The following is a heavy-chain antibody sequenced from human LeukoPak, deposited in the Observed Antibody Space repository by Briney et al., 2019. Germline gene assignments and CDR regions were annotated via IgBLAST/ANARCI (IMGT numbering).Heavy chain of an antibody. CDR1: GFTFSSYS. V-gene: IGHV3-21*01. CDR2: ISSSSCYI. J-gene: IGHJ5*02. CDR3: ASGFDWFANWFDP. Sequence: GGSLRLSCAASGFTFSSYSMNWVRQAPGKGLEWVSSISSSSCYIYYADSVKGRFTISRDNAKNSLYLQMNSLRAEDTAVYYCASGFDWFANWFDPWGQGTLVTVSS. D-gene: IGHD3-9*01.